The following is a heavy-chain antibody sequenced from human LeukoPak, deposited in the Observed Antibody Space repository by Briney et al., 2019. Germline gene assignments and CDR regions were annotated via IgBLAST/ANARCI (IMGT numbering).Heavy chain of an antibody. CDR3: ARLYYDSRGYYWFDP. J-gene: IGHJ5*02. Sequence: SETLSLTCAVYGGSFSGYYWGWIRQSPGRGLEWIGSVYYSGSTYSNPSLKSRVTVSVDTSKNQFSLKLSSVTAADTAVYYCARLYYDSRGYYWFDPWGQGTLVTVSS. V-gene: IGHV4-39*01. CDR1: GGSFSGYY. CDR2: VYYSGST. D-gene: IGHD3-22*01.